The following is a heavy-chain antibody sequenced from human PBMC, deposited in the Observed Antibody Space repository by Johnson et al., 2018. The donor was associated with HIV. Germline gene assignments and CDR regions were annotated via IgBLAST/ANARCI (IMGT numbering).Heavy chain of an antibody. Sequence: VQLVESGGGLIQPGGSLRRSCVGTAFTASSKSISWIRKAPGKGLEWVSVVSSGCSTYYADSVKGRFTISRDTSKNTLYFQMTGLRAEDTAVYYCAKQNRGAFDIWGQGTMVTVSS. CDR2: VSSGCST. V-gene: IGHV3-53*01. CDR1: AFTASSKS. CDR3: AKQNRGAFDI. J-gene: IGHJ3*02. D-gene: IGHD1/OR15-1a*01.